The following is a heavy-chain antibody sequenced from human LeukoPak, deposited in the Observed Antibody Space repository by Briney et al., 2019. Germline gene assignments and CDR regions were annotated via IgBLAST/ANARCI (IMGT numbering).Heavy chain of an antibody. D-gene: IGHD3-22*01. CDR2: ISAYNGNT. Sequence: GASVTVSCKASGYTFTSYGISWVRQAPGQGLEWMGWISAYNGNTNYAQKLQGRVTMTTDTSTSTAYMELRSLRSDDTAVYYCARGFTNYYDSSGYYWGQGTLVTVSS. V-gene: IGHV1-18*01. CDR1: GYTFTSYG. CDR3: ARGFTNYYDSSGYY. J-gene: IGHJ4*02.